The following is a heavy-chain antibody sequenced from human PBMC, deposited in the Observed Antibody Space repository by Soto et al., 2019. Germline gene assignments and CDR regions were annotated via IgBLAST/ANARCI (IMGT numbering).Heavy chain of an antibody. V-gene: IGHV3-23*01. Sequence: GGSLRLSCAASGFTFNNYAMGWVRQAPGKGLEWVSGISGSGDRSYYGDSVKGRFTISRDNSRNTLFLQMNSLSVEDTAVYYCGKDLEVRRRDYGPLYEDYRGQGTLVTVSS. D-gene: IGHD4-17*01. CDR3: GKDLEVRRRDYGPLYEDY. J-gene: IGHJ4*02. CDR2: ISGSGDRS. CDR1: GFTFNNYA.